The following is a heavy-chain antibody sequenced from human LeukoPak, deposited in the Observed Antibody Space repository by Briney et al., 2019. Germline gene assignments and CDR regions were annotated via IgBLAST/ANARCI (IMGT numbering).Heavy chain of an antibody. CDR3: AKVVSAYIYGYNYFDY. D-gene: IGHD5-18*01. V-gene: IGHV3-23*01. J-gene: IGHJ4*02. CDR2: MSGSGDST. CDR1: GFTSSSYA. Sequence: PGGSLRLSCVASGFTSSSYAMSWVRQAPGKGLEWVSVMSGSGDSTYYADSVKGRFTISGDNSKNTLYLQMNSLRAEDTAVYYCAKVVSAYIYGYNYFDYWGQGTLVTVSS.